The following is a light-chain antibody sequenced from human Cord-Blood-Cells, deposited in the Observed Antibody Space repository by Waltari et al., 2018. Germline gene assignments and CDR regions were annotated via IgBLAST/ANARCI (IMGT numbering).Light chain of an antibody. V-gene: IGLV2-23*01. CDR2: EGS. CDR1: SSDVGSYNH. CDR3: CSYAGSSTLV. J-gene: IGLJ3*02. Sequence: QSALTQPASVSGSPGQSITISCTGTSSDVGSYNHVHWYQQHPGKAPKLMIYEGSKRPSGVSNRFSGSKSGNTASLTISGLQAEDEADYYCCSYAGSSTLVFGGGTKLTVL.